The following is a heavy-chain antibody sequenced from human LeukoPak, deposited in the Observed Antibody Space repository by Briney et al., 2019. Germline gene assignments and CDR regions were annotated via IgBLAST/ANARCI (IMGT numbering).Heavy chain of an antibody. J-gene: IGHJ4*02. CDR1: GFTFSSYG. CDR2: IRYDGSNR. V-gene: IGHV3-30*02. Sequence: GGSLRLSCAASGFTFSSYGMHWVRQAPGKGLEWVAFIRYDGSNRYYADSVKGRFTISRDNCKNTLYLQMNSLRAEDTAVYYCAKDSARYMVRGVIIGDYWGQGTLVTVSS. D-gene: IGHD3-10*01. CDR3: AKDSARYMVRGVIIGDY.